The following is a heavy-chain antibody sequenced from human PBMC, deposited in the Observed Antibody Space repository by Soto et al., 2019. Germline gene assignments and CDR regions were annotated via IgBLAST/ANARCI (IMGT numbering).Heavy chain of an antibody. J-gene: IGHJ5*02. V-gene: IGHV4-30-2*01. CDR2: IYHSGST. CDR1: GGSISSGGYS. CDR3: ARDQLEGNWFDP. Sequence: QLQLQESGSGLVRPSQTLSLTCAVSGGSISSGGYSWNWIRQPPGKGLEWIGYIYHSGSTLYNPSLKSRVTISVDKSTNQFSLKLSSVTAADTAVYYCARDQLEGNWFDPGAREPWSPSPQ. D-gene: IGHD1-1*01.